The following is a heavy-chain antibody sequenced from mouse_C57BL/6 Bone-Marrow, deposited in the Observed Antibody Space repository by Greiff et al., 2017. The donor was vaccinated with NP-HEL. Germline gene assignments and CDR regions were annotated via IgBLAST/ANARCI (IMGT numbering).Heavy chain of an antibody. CDR1: GFNITDDD. CDR2: IDPENGDT. CDR3: NALEYEFDY. J-gene: IGHJ3*01. V-gene: IGHV14-4*01. D-gene: IGHD5-2*01. Sequence: VQLQQSGAELVRPGASVKLSCTASGFNITDDDMHWVKQRPEQGLEWIGWIDPENGDTEYAAKFQGKAIITADTSSNTAYLQLSSLTSEDTAVYYCNALEYEFDYWGQGTLVTVSA.